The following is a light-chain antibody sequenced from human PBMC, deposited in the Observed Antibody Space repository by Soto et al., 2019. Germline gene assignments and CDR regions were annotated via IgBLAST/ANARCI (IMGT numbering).Light chain of an antibody. V-gene: IGKV3-15*01. CDR1: QSVRSN. CDR3: QQYNNWPPWT. Sequence: EIVMTQSPVTLSVSPGERATLSCRASQSVRSNLAWYQQKPGQAPRLLIYGASTRATGIPARFSDSGSGTEFTLTISSLQSEDFAVYYCQQYNNWPPWTFGQGTKVEIK. CDR2: GAS. J-gene: IGKJ1*01.